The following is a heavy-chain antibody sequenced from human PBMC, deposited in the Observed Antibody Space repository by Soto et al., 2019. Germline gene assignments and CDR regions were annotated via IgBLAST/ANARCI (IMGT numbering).Heavy chain of an antibody. CDR3: ARSAGGGGCDAIYFDS. V-gene: IGHV1-69*01. CDR1: GGTFRSYA. CDR2: IIPVFGTA. Sequence: QVQLVQSGAEVKKPGSSVKVSCKASGGTFRSYAISWVRQAPGPGLEWMGGIIPVFGTANYAQKFQGRVTITADESTSAAYRELSGLRSEDTAVYYCARSAGGGGCDAIYFDSWCEGTLVTVSS. J-gene: IGHJ4*02. D-gene: IGHD2-21*01.